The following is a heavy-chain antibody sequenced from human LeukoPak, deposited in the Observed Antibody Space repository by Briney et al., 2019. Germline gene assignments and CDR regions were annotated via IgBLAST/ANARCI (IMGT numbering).Heavy chain of an antibody. CDR1: GFTFSSYA. Sequence: PGGSLRLSCAASGFTFSSYAMHWVRQAPAQGLEWVAVISYDGSNKYYADSVKGRFTISRDNSKNTLYLQMNSLRAEDTAVYYCARVTWDYSNYHFDYWGQGTLVTVSS. CDR3: ARVTWDYSNYHFDY. V-gene: IGHV3-30-3*01. D-gene: IGHD4-4*01. J-gene: IGHJ4*02. CDR2: ISYDGSNK.